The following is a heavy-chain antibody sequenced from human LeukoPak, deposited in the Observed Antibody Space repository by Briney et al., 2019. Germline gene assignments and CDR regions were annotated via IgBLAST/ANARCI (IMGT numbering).Heavy chain of an antibody. Sequence: GGSLRLSCAASGFTFSRYQMTWGRQAPGEGLEWVAKVEQDGDKKYYVDSVEGRFTISRDNAKNSLYLEMNSLRAEDTAVYYGAREYLGAFDIWGQGTMVTVSS. J-gene: IGHJ3*02. V-gene: IGHV3-7*01. CDR3: AREYLGAFDI. CDR1: GFTFSRYQ. CDR2: VEQDGDKK. D-gene: IGHD3-16*01.